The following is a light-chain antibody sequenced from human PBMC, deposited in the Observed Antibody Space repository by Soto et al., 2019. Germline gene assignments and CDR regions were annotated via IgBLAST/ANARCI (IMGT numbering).Light chain of an antibody. J-gene: IGKJ2*01. V-gene: IGKV3-20*01. Sequence: EIVLTQSPGTLSLSPGERATLSCXXRQSVGGNYLAWYQQKPGQAPRLLVYAASTRATGIPDRFSGSGSGTDFSLTISRLEPEDFAVYYCQQYGSSLRTFGQGTKLEIK. CDR3: QQYGSSLRT. CDR1: QSVGGNY. CDR2: AAS.